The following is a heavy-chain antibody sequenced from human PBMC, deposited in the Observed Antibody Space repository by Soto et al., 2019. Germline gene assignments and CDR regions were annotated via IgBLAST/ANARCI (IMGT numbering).Heavy chain of an antibody. CDR1: GGSTWIRDW. Sequence: QVQLQESGPGLVEPSGTLSLTCSVSGGSTWIRDWWSWVRQSPGKGLEWIGEIFPGGNTNYNPSLRRRVTIPTDKSTNQFSLKLSSVTAADTAVYYCALISSAGRGNYWGQGTLVTVSS. CDR2: IFPGGNT. CDR3: ALISSAGRGNY. D-gene: IGHD3-22*01. J-gene: IGHJ4*02. V-gene: IGHV4-4*02.